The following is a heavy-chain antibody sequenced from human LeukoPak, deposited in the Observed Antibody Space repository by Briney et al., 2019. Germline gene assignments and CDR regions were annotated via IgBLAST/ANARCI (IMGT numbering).Heavy chain of an antibody. Sequence: SGGSLRLSCAASGFTFSDYYMSWIRQAPGKGLEWVSYISSSGSTIYYADSVKGRFTISRDNAKNSLYLQMNSLRAEDTAVYYCAGGNHDYVWGSYRYTSSYFDYWGQGTLVTVSS. CDR1: GFTFSDYY. CDR2: ISSSGSTI. V-gene: IGHV3-11*04. CDR3: AGGNHDYVWGSYRYTSSYFDY. D-gene: IGHD3-16*02. J-gene: IGHJ4*02.